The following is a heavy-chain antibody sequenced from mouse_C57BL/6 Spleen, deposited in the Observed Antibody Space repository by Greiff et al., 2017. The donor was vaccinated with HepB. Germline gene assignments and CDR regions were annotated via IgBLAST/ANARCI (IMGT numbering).Heavy chain of an antibody. CDR1: GFTFSDAW. V-gene: IGHV6-6*01. CDR3: TRHPPRTTVVATGYFDV. D-gene: IGHD1-1*01. J-gene: IGHJ1*03. CDR2: IRNKANNHAT. Sequence: EVKLVESGGGLVQPGGSMKLSCAASGFTFSDAWMDWVRQSPEKGLEWVAEIRNKANNHATYYAESVKGRFTISRDDSKSSVYLQMNSLRAEDTGIYYCTRHPPRTTVVATGYFDVWGTGTTVTVSS.